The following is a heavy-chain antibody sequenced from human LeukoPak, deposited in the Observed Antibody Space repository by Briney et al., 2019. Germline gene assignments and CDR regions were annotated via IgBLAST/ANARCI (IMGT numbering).Heavy chain of an antibody. CDR2: IYHSGST. D-gene: IGHD4-17*01. J-gene: IGHJ4*02. V-gene: IGHV4-30-2*01. CDR3: ARVLRRYYFDY. Sequence: PSETLSLTCTVSGGSISSGGYYWSWIRQPPGKGLEWIGYIYHSGSTYYNPSLKSRVTISVDRSKNQFSLKLSSVTAADTAVYYCARVLRRYYFDYWGQGTLVTVSS. CDR1: GGSISSGGYY.